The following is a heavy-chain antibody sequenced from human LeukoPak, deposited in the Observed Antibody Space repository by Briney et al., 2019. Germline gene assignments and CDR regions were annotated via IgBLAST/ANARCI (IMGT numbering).Heavy chain of an antibody. D-gene: IGHD1-26*01. J-gene: IGHJ4*02. CDR3: VRDGVGAPPFDY. Sequence: GGSLRLSCAASGFTFNNYCMNWVRQAPGKGLEWVSSISSSSNYIYYADSVKGRFTVSRDNAKNTLYLQMNSLRAEDMAVYYCVRDGVGAPPFDYWGQGALVTVSS. CDR2: ISSSSNYI. CDR1: GFTFNNYC. V-gene: IGHV3-21*01.